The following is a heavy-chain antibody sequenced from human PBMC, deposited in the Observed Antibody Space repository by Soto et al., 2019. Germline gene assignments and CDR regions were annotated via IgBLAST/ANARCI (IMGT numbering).Heavy chain of an antibody. V-gene: IGHV3-15*01. D-gene: IGHD5-18*01. Sequence: GGSLRLSCAASGFTFSNAWMSWVRQAPGKGLEWVGRIKSKTDGGTTDYAAPVKGRFTISRDDSKNTLYLQMNSLKTEDTAVYYCTNCGYSYDYKAYYYGMDVWGQGTTVTVSS. CDR2: IKSKTDGGTT. CDR3: TNCGYSYDYKAYYYGMDV. J-gene: IGHJ6*02. CDR1: GFTFSNAW.